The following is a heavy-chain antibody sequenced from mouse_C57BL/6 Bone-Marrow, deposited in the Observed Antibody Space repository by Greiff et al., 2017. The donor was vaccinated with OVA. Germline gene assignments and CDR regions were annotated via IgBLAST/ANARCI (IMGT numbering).Heavy chain of an antibody. J-gene: IGHJ2*01. V-gene: IGHV1-18*01. D-gene: IGHD1-1*01. CDR1: GYTFTDYN. Sequence: EVQLQQSGPELVKPGASVKIPCKASGYTFTDYNMDWVKQSHGKSLEWIGDINPNNGGTIYNQKFKGKATLTVDKSSSTAYMELRSLTSEDTAVYYCARESYYGSSHYFDDWGQGTTLTVSS. CDR2: INPNNGGT. CDR3: ARESYYGSSHYFDD.